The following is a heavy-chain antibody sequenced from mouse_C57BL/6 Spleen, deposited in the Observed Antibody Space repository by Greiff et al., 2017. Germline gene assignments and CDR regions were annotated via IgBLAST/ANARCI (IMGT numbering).Heavy chain of an antibody. CDR1: GYTFTDYE. Sequence: QVQLQQSGAELVRPGASVTLSCKASGYTFTDYEMHWVKQTPVHGLEWIGAIDPETGGTAYNQKFKGKAILTADKSSSTAYMELRSLTSEDSAVYYCTREGGWGTFDYWGQGTTLTVSS. D-gene: IGHD3-2*02. CDR2: IDPETGGT. V-gene: IGHV1-15*01. CDR3: TREGGWGTFDY. J-gene: IGHJ2*01.